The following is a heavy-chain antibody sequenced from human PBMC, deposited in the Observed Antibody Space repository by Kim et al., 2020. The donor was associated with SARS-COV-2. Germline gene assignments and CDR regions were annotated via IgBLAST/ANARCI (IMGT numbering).Heavy chain of an antibody. J-gene: IGHJ5*02. CDR3: ARARKLLNWFDP. CDR2: INHSGST. D-gene: IGHD2-15*01. V-gene: IGHV4-34*01. CDR1: GGSFSGYY. Sequence: SETLSLTCAVYGGSFSGYYWSWIRQPPGKGLEWIGEINHSGSTNYNPSLKSRVAISVDTSKNQFSLKLSSVTAADTAVYYCARARKLLNWFDPWGQGTLVTVSS.